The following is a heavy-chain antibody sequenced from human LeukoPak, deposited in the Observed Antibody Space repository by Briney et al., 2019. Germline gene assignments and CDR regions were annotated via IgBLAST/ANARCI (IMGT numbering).Heavy chain of an antibody. CDR1: GYTFTSYG. D-gene: IGHD4-11*01. J-gene: IGHJ6*03. CDR3: ATGEDYSNYPPYYYYYMDV. Sequence: GASVKVSCKASGYTFTSYGISWVRQAPGRGLEWMGWISAYNGNTNYAQKFQGRVTITADESTSTAYMELSSLRSEDTAVYYCATGEDYSNYPPYYYYYMDVWGKGTTVTVSS. CDR2: ISAYNGNT. V-gene: IGHV1-18*01.